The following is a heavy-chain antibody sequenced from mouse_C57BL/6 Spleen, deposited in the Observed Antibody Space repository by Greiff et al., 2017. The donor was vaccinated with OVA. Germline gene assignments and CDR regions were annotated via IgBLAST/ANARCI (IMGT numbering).Heavy chain of an antibody. D-gene: IGHD3-3*01. CDR2: IDPETGGT. J-gene: IGHJ2*01. Sequence: QVQLKESGAELVRPGASVTLSCKASGYTFTDYEMHWVKQTPVHGLEWIGAIDPETGGTAYNQKFKGKAILTADKSSSTAYMELSRLTSEDSAVYYCTRNGTGYYFDYWGKGTTLTVSS. CDR1: GYTFTDYE. V-gene: IGHV1-15*01. CDR3: TRNGTGYYFDY.